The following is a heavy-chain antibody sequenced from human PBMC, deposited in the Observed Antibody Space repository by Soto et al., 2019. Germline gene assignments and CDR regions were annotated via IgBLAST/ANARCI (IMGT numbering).Heavy chain of an antibody. CDR2: ISGSGGHT. CDR1: GFTFSNYA. D-gene: IGHD5-18*01. V-gene: IGHV3-23*01. J-gene: IGHJ6*02. CDR3: AVGWRGIKLWYYGMDV. Sequence: EVQLLESGGGLVQPGGSLRLSCAASGFTFSNYAMTWVRQAPGKGLEWVSGISGSGGHTFYGDSVKGRFTISRDNSKNTLYLQVNSLRAEDTAIYYCAVGWRGIKLWYYGMDVWGQGTTVTVSS.